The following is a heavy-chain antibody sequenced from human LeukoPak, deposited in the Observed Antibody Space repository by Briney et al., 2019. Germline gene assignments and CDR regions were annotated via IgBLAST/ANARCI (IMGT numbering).Heavy chain of an antibody. D-gene: IGHD3-3*01. Sequence: PSETLSLTCTVSGGSISSDSYYWGWIRQPPGKGLEWIGSIYYSGTTYYSPSLKSRVTISVDTSKNQISLKLRSVTAADTTAYYCARHRKFSSGFSDYFDYWGQGTLVTVSS. CDR1: GGSISSDSYY. CDR3: ARHRKFSSGFSDYFDY. V-gene: IGHV4-39*01. J-gene: IGHJ4*02. CDR2: IYYSGTT.